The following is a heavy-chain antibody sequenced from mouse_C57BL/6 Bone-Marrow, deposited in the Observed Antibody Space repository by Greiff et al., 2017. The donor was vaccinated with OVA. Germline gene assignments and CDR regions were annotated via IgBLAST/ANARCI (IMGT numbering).Heavy chain of an antibody. J-gene: IGHJ3*01. CDR3: ARGGYGNYTFAY. V-gene: IGHV1-47*01. D-gene: IGHD2-10*02. CDR1: GYTFTTYP. CDR2: FHPYNDDT. Sequence: VKLMESGAELVKPGASVKMSCKASGYTFTTYPIEWMKQNHGKSLEWIGNFHPYNDDTKYNEKFKGKATLTVEKSSSTVYLELSRLTSDDSAVYYCARGGYGNYTFAYWGQGTLVTVSA.